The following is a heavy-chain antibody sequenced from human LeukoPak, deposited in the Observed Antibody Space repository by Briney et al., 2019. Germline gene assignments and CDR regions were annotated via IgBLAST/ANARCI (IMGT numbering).Heavy chain of an antibody. J-gene: IGHJ4*02. D-gene: IGHD3-16*01. V-gene: IGHV3-15*01. CDR3: SWGSQQYFDY. CDR1: GLTFSNVW. Sequence: GGSLRLSCAASGLTFSNVWMNWVRQAPGKGLEWVGLIRSKADGGTTDYAAPVKGRFTISRDGSKNTLYLQMNSLKTEDTAVYYCSWGSQQYFDYWGQGTLVTVSS. CDR2: IRSKADGGTT.